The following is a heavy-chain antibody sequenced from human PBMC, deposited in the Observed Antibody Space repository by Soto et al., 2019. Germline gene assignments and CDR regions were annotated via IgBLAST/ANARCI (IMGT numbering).Heavy chain of an antibody. D-gene: IGHD3-10*01. Sequence: SGPTLVNPTQTLTLTCTFSGFSLSTSGVGVGWIRQPPGKALEWLALIYWDDDKRYSPSLKSRLTITKDTSKNQVVLTMTNMDPVDTATYYCAHRPALLLWFGEPYFDYWGQGTLVTVSS. V-gene: IGHV2-5*02. CDR1: GFSLSTSGVG. J-gene: IGHJ4*02. CDR2: IYWDDDK. CDR3: AHRPALLLWFGEPYFDY.